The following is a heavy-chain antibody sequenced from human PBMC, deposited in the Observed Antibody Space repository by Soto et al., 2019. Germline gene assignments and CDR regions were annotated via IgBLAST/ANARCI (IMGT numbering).Heavy chain of an antibody. CDR1: GGTFSGYA. V-gene: IGHV1-69*01. CDR3: ARDPRSITGTTSSEDFQH. Sequence: QAQLMQSGAEVKEPGSSVKVSCKASGGTFSGYAISWVRQAPGQGLEWLGGIIPIFGITNYAQKFQNRLTMAADASSATVYMDLRSLTSEDSAIYYCARDPRSITGTTSSEDFQHWGQGTLVSVS. D-gene: IGHD1-1*01. J-gene: IGHJ1*01. CDR2: IIPIFGIT.